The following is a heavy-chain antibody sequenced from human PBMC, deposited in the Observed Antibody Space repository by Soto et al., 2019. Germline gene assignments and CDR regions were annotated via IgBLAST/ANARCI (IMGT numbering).Heavy chain of an antibody. CDR1: GASISHYY. Sequence: SATLSLTCSVSGASISHYYWSWIRQPPGKGLECTGYIYCSGSTNYNPSLKSRVTISIDTSKNQFSLKVSSVTAADTAVYYCERRITVFGVVQFDPWGQGTLVTVSS. D-gene: IGHD3-3*01. CDR3: ERRITVFGVVQFDP. CDR2: IYCSGST. J-gene: IGHJ5*02. V-gene: IGHV4-59*01.